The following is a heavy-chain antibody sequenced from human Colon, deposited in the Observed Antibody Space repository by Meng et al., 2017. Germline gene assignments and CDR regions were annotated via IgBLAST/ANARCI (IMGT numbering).Heavy chain of an antibody. V-gene: IGHV4-39*01. CDR1: GGSISTSGYY. D-gene: IGHD3-16*01. CDR2: IYYSGAT. Sequence: QPQLQESGPGLVKPSEALSLTCSVSGGSISTSGYYWDWVRQPPGTRLEWIGSIYYSGATYYNPSLKSRVTMPVDTSKNQFSLRLSSVTAADTAVYFCARRVHDGRHYHYFDYWGQGALVTVSS. J-gene: IGHJ4*02. CDR3: ARRVHDGRHYHYFDY.